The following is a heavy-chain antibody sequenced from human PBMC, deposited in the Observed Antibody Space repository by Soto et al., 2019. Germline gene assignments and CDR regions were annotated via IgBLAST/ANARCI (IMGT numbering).Heavy chain of an antibody. Sequence: EMQLVESGGGVVPPGGSLRLSCAVSGFTFNDYGMSWVRQVPGKGLEWVSGINWNGIARGYADSVKGRFTISRDDAKNXLYLQINNVRAEDTALYYCARHRAYGSSMYYGMDVWGQGTTVTVSS. D-gene: IGHD3-10*01. CDR3: ARHRAYGSSMYYGMDV. J-gene: IGHJ6*02. V-gene: IGHV3-20*04. CDR2: INWNGIAR. CDR1: GFTFNDYG.